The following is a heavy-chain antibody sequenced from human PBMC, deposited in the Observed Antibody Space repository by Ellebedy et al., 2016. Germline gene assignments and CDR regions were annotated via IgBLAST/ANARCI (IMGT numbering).Heavy chain of an antibody. D-gene: IGHD3-22*01. V-gene: IGHV3-11*06. CDR1: GFTFSGYY. CDR3: ARERSDSRVFDY. Sequence: GGSLRLSCAASGFTFSGYYMSWIRQPPGKGLEWVSYISTTSSYTNYADSVKGRFTISRDNAKNSLYLQMNSLRAEDTAVYYCARERSDSRVFDYWGQGTLVTVSS. CDR2: ISTTSSYT. J-gene: IGHJ4*02.